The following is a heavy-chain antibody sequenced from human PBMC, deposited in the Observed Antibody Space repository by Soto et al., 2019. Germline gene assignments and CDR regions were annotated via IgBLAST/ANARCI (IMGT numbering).Heavy chain of an antibody. V-gene: IGHV3-74*01. CDR2: MNSDGSST. CDR3: ATAEVDY. Sequence: PGVPQRLSYTASEFTFGNYWMHWVRQAPGKGLEWVSRMNSDGSSTNYADSVKGRFTVSRDNAKNTLYLQMNSLRAEDTAVYYCATAEVDYWGPGTLVTVSS. CDR1: EFTFGNYW. J-gene: IGHJ4*02.